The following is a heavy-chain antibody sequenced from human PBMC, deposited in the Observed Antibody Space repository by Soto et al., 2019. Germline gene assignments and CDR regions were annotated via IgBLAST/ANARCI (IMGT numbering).Heavy chain of an antibody. CDR2: IIPIFGTA. CDR1: GGTFSSYA. V-gene: IGHV1-69*13. Sequence: GASVKVSCKASGGTFSSYAISWVRQAPGQGLEWMGGIIPIFGTANYAQKFQGRVTITADESTSTAYMELSSLRSEDTAVYYCASRIVVVTATRPLYYYYGMDVWGQGTTVTVSS. D-gene: IGHD2-21*02. J-gene: IGHJ6*02. CDR3: ASRIVVVTATRPLYYYYGMDV.